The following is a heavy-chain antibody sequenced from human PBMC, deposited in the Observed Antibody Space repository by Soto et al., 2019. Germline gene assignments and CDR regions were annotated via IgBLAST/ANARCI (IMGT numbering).Heavy chain of an antibody. CDR2: INAGNGNT. CDR1: GYTFTSYA. D-gene: IGHD1-26*01. V-gene: IGHV1-3*01. Sequence: GASVKVSCKASGYTFTSYAMHWVRQAPGQRLEWMGWINAGNGNTKYSQKFQGRVTITRDTSASTAYMELRSLRSEDTAVYYCARVQGGSYFGSMDVWGQGTTVTVSS. J-gene: IGHJ6*02. CDR3: ARVQGGSYFGSMDV.